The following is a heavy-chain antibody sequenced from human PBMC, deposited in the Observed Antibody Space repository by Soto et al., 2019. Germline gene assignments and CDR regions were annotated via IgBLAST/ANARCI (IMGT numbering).Heavy chain of an antibody. CDR3: ARVTPGNNLYYFSGLDF. J-gene: IGHJ6*02. V-gene: IGHV3-30-3*01. Sequence: GGSLRLSCVASGFTFDTYGIHWVRQAPGKGLQWVALISYEGSNTYYADSVRGRFTISRDNSKDTLYLQMNTLRPEDTGLYYCARVTPGNNLYYFSGLDFWGQGTSVTVSS. CDR1: GFTFDTYG. D-gene: IGHD1-1*01. CDR2: ISYEGSNT.